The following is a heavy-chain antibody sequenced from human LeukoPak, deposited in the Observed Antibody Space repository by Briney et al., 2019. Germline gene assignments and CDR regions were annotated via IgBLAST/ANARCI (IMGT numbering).Heavy chain of an antibody. J-gene: IGHJ4*02. Sequence: GGSLRLSCAASGFSIRLYVMSWVRQAPGKGLEWVSDISGSGTSTHYADSVKGRFTISRDNSKNTLYLQMNSLRAEDTAVYYCARERKEVYAIDYWGQGTLVTVSS. D-gene: IGHD2-8*01. V-gene: IGHV3-23*01. CDR3: ARERKEVYAIDY. CDR2: ISGSGTST. CDR1: GFSIRLYV.